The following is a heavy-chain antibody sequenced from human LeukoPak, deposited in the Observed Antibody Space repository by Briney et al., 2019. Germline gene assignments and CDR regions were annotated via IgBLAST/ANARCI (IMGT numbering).Heavy chain of an antibody. D-gene: IGHD2-2*01. CDR3: ARGLGLVFWFDP. V-gene: IGHV1-69*04. Sequence: ASVKVSCKASGGTFSSYAISWVRQAPGQGLEWMGRIIPILGIANYAQKFQGRVTITADKSTSTAYMELSSLRSEDTAVYYCARGLGLVFWFDPWGRGTLVTVSS. CDR2: IIPILGIA. J-gene: IGHJ5*02. CDR1: GGTFSSYA.